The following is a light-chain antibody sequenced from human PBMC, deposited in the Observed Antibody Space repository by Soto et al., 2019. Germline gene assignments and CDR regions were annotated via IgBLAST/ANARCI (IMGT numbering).Light chain of an antibody. CDR2: EVS. Sequence: QSALTQPASVSGSPGQSITISCTGTSSDVGGYNYVSWYQQHPGKAPKLMIYEVSNRPSGVSNRFSGSKSGNTASLTISGLQAEDEADYSCSSYTSSSTLVVFGVGT. CDR1: SSDVGGYNY. V-gene: IGLV2-14*01. CDR3: SSYTSSSTLVV. J-gene: IGLJ2*01.